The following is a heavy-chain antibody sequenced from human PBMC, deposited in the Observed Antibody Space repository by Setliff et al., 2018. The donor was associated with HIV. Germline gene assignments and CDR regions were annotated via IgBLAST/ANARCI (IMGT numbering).Heavy chain of an antibody. CDR3: ARVATVSHPGDYFDY. D-gene: IGHD4-4*01. J-gene: IGHJ4*02. V-gene: IGHV1-8*02. Sequence: ASVKVSCKASGYTFTSYGISWVRQAPGQGLEWMGWMNPNSGNTGYAQKFQGRVTMTRNTSIRTAYMELSSLRSEDTAVYSCARVATVSHPGDYFDYWGQGTLVTVSS. CDR2: MNPNSGNT. CDR1: GYTFTSYG.